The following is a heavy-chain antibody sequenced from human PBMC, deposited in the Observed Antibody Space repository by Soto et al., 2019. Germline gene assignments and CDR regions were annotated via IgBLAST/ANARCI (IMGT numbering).Heavy chain of an antibody. V-gene: IGHV3-9*01. Sequence: EVQLVESGGGLVQPGRSLRLSCAASGFTFDNYAMHWVRQTPGKGLEWVSGISRNSDSIGYGDSVKGRFTISRDNAKNFLYLQMKSLRPDDTALYYCAKSSLIGGWYDYWGQGTLVTVSS. J-gene: IGHJ4*02. D-gene: IGHD6-19*01. CDR2: ISRNSDSI. CDR3: AKSSLIGGWYDY. CDR1: GFTFDNYA.